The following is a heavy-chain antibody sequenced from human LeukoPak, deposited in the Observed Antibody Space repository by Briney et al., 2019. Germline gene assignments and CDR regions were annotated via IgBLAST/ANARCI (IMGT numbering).Heavy chain of an antibody. CDR3: ARSPTYYSSYMDV. J-gene: IGHJ6*03. Sequence: ASVTVSCKTSGVIFRSHAVSWVRQAPGQGLEWMGGIIAIFGTPKYAQNFQGRITITADEPTSTVYLDLSSLRSEDTAVYYCARSPTYYSSYMDVWGKGTTVTVSS. CDR2: IIAIFGTP. CDR1: GVIFRSHA. V-gene: IGHV1-69*13.